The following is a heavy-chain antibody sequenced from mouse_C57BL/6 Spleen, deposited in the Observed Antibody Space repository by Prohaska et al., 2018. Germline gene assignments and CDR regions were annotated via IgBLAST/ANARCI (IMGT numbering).Heavy chain of an antibody. Sequence: GKPGASVKISCKASGYTFTDYYMNWVKQSHGKSLEWIGDINPNNGGTSYNQKFKGKATLTVDKSSSTAYMELRSLTSEDSAVYYCANNWDFYYFDYWGQGTTLTVSS. CDR3: ANNWDFYYFDY. CDR1: GYTFTDYY. CDR2: INPNNGGT. J-gene: IGHJ2*01. V-gene: IGHV1-26*01. D-gene: IGHD4-1*01.